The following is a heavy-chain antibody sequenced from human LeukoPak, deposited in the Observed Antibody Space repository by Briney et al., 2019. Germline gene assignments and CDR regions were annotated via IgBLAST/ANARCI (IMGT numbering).Heavy chain of an antibody. Sequence: GGSLRLPCAASGFTFNNYWMTWVRQAPGKGLRWVANIKQDGSDKYYGDSVKGRFTISRDNAKNSLYLQMNSLRAEDTAVYFCARYRGSGCFDPWGQGTLVTVSS. CDR1: GFTFNNYW. CDR3: ARYRGSGCFDP. J-gene: IGHJ5*02. V-gene: IGHV3-7*04. CDR2: IKQDGSDK. D-gene: IGHD2-15*01.